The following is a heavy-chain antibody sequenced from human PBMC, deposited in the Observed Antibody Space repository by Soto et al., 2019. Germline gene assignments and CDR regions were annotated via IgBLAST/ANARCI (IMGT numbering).Heavy chain of an antibody. CDR2: INPNSGAT. V-gene: IGHV1-2*02. J-gene: IGHJ6*03. CDR3: ARESGGATATLDYYYFYMDV. Sequence: QVRLVQSGAEVEKPGASVTVSCKASGYSFSQYYLHWVRQAPGQGPEWMGWINPNSGATKYAQKFQGRVPLTRDTSVRTAIMELKWLQSDDTAVYYCARESGGATATLDYYYFYMDVWGRGTTVTVSS. CDR1: GYSFSQYY. D-gene: IGHD5-12*01.